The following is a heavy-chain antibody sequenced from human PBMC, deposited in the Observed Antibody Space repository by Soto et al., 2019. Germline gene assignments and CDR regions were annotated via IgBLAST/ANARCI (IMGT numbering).Heavy chain of an antibody. D-gene: IGHD2-21*02. CDR3: ARDSVVVTAIPYYYYGMDV. CDR2: ISAYNGNT. V-gene: IGHV1-18*01. CDR1: GYTFTSYG. J-gene: IGHJ6*02. Sequence: VASVKASCKASGYTFTSYGISWVRQAPGQGLEWMGWISAYNGNTNYAQKLQGRVTMTTDTSTSTAYMELRSLRSDDTAVYYCARDSVVVTAIPYYYYGMDVWGQGTTVXVSS.